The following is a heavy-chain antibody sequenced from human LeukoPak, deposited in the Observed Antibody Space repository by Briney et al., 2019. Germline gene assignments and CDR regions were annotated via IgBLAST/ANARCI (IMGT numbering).Heavy chain of an antibody. D-gene: IGHD1-1*01. V-gene: IGHV1-24*01. J-gene: IGHJ4*02. CDR3: STPYNWNDKQLDY. CDR1: GYTLTELS. CDR2: FDPEDGET. Sequence: GASVKVSCKVSGYTLTELSMHWVRQAPGKGLEWMGGFDPEDGETIYAQKFQGRVTMTEDTSTDTAYMELSSLRSEDTAVYYWSTPYNWNDKQLDYWGQGTLVTVSS.